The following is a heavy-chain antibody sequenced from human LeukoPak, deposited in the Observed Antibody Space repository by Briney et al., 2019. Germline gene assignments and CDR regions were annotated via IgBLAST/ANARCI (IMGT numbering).Heavy chain of an antibody. CDR3: ARRQGCSSTSCPPDY. J-gene: IGHJ4*02. CDR2: IYPGDSDT. V-gene: IGHV5-51*01. D-gene: IGHD2-2*01. Sequence: GESLKISCRGSGYSFTTYWIGWGRQMPGKGLEWRVSIYPGDSDTRYTPSFQGQVTMSADKSINTAYLQWSSLKASDTAMYYCARRQGCSSTSCPPDYWGQGTLVTVSP. CDR1: GYSFTTYW.